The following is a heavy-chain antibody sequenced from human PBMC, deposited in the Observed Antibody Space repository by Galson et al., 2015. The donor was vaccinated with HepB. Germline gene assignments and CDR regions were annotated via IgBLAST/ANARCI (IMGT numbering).Heavy chain of an antibody. J-gene: IGHJ4*02. Sequence: SLRLSCAASGFIFSSYAMYWVRQAPEKGLEYVSAISSNGGSTYYGDSVKGRFTISRDNSKNTLYLQMSSLRAEDTALYYCVKPKIYSSGWLSFFDYWGQGTLVTVSS. CDR2: ISSNGGST. V-gene: IGHV3-64D*06. CDR1: GFIFSSYA. CDR3: VKPKIYSSGWLSFFDY. D-gene: IGHD6-19*01.